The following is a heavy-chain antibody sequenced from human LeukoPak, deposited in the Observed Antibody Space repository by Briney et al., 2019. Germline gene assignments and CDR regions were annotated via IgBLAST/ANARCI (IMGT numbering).Heavy chain of an antibody. CDR1: GGSISSYY. V-gene: IGHV4-59*01. CDR2: IYYSGST. D-gene: IGHD1/OR15-1a*01. J-gene: IGHJ4*02. Sequence: PSETLSLTCTVSGGSISSYYWSWIRQPPGKGLEWIGYIYYSGSTNYNPSLKSRVTISVDTSKNQFSLKLSSVTAADTAVYYCARDSPRDREQLDYWGQGTLVTVSS. CDR3: ARDSPRDREQLDY.